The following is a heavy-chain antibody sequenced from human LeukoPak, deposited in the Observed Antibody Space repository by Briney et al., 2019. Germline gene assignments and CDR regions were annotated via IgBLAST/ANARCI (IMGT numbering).Heavy chain of an antibody. D-gene: IGHD4-23*01. CDR3: ARETTVVTRGYFDY. Sequence: GRSLRLSCAASGFTFSSYGMHWVRQAPGKGLEWVAVIWYDGSNKYYADSVKGRFTISRGNSKNTLYLQMNSLRAEDTAVYYCARETTVVTRGYFDYWGQGTLVTVSS. V-gene: IGHV3-33*01. CDR1: GFTFSSYG. J-gene: IGHJ4*02. CDR2: IWYDGSNK.